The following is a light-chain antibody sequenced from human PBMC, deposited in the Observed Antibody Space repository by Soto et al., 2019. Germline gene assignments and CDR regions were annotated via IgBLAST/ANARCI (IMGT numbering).Light chain of an antibody. Sequence: EIVLTQSPATLSLSPGERATLSCRASRSLSSSYLAWYQQKPGQAPRLLIYAASTRATGIPHRVTGGGSGTDFALTISGLGPETCGVYYCQQNSSAETFGQGTKVEVK. J-gene: IGKJ1*01. V-gene: IGKV3-20*01. CDR3: QQNSSAET. CDR2: AAS. CDR1: RSLSSSY.